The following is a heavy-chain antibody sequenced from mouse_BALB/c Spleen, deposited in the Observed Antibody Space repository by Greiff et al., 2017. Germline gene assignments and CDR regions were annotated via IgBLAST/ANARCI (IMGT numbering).Heavy chain of an antibody. CDR3: AREDYGSSFGCAY. D-gene: IGHD1-1*01. CDR2: ISTYYGNT. V-gene: IGHV1-67*01. J-gene: IGHJ3*01. CDR1: GYTFTDYA. Sequence: VQLQESGPELVRPGVSVKISCKGSGYTFTDYAMHWVKQSHAKSLEWIGVISTYYGNTNYNQKFKGKATMTVDKSSSTAYMELARLTSEDSAIYYCAREDYGSSFGCAYWGQGTLVTVSA.